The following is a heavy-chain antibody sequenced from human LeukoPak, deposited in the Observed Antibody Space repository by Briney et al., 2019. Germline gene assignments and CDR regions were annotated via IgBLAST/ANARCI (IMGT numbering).Heavy chain of an antibody. D-gene: IGHD5-12*01. J-gene: IGHJ4*02. CDR3: AKDIGGYSY. Sequence: GGSLRLSCAASGFTFDDYVMHWVRQGPGKGLEWVSLISGDGGTTYYADSVKGRFTISRDNSKNSLYLQMNSLRSEDTALYYCAKDIGGYSYWGQGTLVTVSS. CDR2: ISGDGGTT. V-gene: IGHV3-43*02. CDR1: GFTFDDYV.